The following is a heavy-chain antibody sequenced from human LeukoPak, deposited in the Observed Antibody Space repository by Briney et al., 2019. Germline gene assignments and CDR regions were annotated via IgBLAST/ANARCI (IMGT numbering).Heavy chain of an antibody. CDR1: GDSISSGDYY. CDR2: ISSSGST. V-gene: IGHV4-61*02. J-gene: IGHJ6*03. D-gene: IGHD5-18*01. CDR3: ARTTEGGYTYDYFYYYYMDV. Sequence: PSQTLSLTCTVSGDSISSGDYYWSWIRQPAGKGLEWIGRISSSGSTNYNPSLKSRVTISVDSSKNQSSLKLSSVTAADTAVYYCARTTEGGYTYDYFYYYYMDVWGKGTTVTISS.